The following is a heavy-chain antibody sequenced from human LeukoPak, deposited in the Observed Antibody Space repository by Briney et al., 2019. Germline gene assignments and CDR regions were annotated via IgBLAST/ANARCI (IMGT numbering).Heavy chain of an antibody. V-gene: IGHV3-74*01. J-gene: IGHJ4*01. D-gene: IGHD1-14*01. CDR3: VRKFATGD. CDR2: VKSDGTAT. CDR1: GFTFSSHL. Sequence: GGSLRLSCAASGFTFSSHLMHWVRQAQGTGLVWVSSVKSDGTATNYADSVKGRFTTSRDNAKNTLYLQMNSLRVEDTAVYYCVRKFATGDWGQEPWSPSPQ.